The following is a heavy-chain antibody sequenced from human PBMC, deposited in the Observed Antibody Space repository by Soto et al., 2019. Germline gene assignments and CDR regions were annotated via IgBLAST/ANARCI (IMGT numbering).Heavy chain of an antibody. J-gene: IGHJ3*02. CDR3: TRDQGIVGATDDAFDI. CDR2: IRSKAYGGTT. V-gene: IGHV3-49*04. CDR1: GFTFGDYA. D-gene: IGHD1-26*01. Sequence: GGSLRLSCTASGFTFGDYAMSWVRQAPGKGLEWVGLIRSKAYGGTTEYAASVKGRFTISRDDSKSIAYLQMNSLKTEDTAVYYCTRDQGIVGATDDAFDIWGQGTMVTVSS.